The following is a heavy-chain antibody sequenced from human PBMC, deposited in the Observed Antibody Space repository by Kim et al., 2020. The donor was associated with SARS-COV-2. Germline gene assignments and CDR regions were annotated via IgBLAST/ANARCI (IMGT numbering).Heavy chain of an antibody. CDR2: IYYSGST. CDR1: GGSISSSSYY. CDR3: ARTPSEYYYDSSGYFV. J-gene: IGHJ4*02. V-gene: IGHV4-39*01. D-gene: IGHD3-22*01. Sequence: SETLSLTCTVSGGSISSSSYYWGWIRQPPGKGLEWIGSIYYSGSTYYNPSLKSRVTISVDTSKNQFSLKLSSVTAADTAVYYCARTPSEYYYDSSGYFVWGQGTLVTVSS.